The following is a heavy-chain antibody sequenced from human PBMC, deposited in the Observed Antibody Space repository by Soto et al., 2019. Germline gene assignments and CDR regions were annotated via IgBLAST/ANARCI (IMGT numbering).Heavy chain of an antibody. CDR1: GGTFSSYA. J-gene: IGHJ4*02. CDR2: IIPIFGTA. D-gene: IGHD2-15*01. V-gene: IGHV1-69*01. CDR3: ARRWAVCYNTRRSAAFDY. Sequence: QVQLVQSGAEVKKPGSSVKVSCKASGGTFSSYAISWVRQAPGQGLEWMGGIIPIFGTANYAQKFQGRVTITADESTSTADMELSSLRSEDTAVYYCARRWAVCYNTRRSAAFDYWGQGTLVTVSS.